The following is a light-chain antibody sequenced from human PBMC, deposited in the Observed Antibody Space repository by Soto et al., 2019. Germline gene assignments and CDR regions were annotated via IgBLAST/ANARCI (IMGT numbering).Light chain of an antibody. CDR1: QHISSW. CDR2: AAS. Sequence: DIQMTQSPSSVSASVGDRVTLTCRASQHISSWLAWYQQKPGKAPKLLIYAASNLQSGVPSRFSGSGSGTDFALIINSLQPEDFATYYCQQTNSFPFTFGGGTKVEIK. CDR3: QQTNSFPFT. J-gene: IGKJ4*01. V-gene: IGKV1-12*02.